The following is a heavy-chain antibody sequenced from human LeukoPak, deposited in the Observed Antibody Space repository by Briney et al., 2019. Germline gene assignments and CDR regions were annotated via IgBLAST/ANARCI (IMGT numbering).Heavy chain of an antibody. CDR3: ARTGTTLQGSYMDV. CDR2: MNPNSGNT. J-gene: IGHJ6*03. Sequence: ASVKVSCKASGYTFTSYDINWVRQATGQGLEWMGWMNPNSGNTGYAQKFQGRVTITRNTSISTAYMELSSLRSEDTAVYYCARTGTTLQGSYMDVWGKGTTVTVSS. D-gene: IGHD1-7*01. CDR1: GYTFTSYD. V-gene: IGHV1-8*03.